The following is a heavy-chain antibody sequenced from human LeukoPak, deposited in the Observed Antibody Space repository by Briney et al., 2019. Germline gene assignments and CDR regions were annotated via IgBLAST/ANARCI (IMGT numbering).Heavy chain of an antibody. D-gene: IGHD3-22*01. CDR3: ARAPRQYYCDSSGYHY. CDR2: ISAYNGNT. J-gene: IGHJ4*02. CDR1: GYTFTSYG. Sequence: ASVKVSCKASGYTFTSYGISWVRQAPGQGLEWMGWISAYNGNTNYAQKLQGRVTMTTDTSTSTAYMELRSLRSDDTAVYYCARAPRQYYCDSSGYHYWGQGTLVTVSS. V-gene: IGHV1-18*01.